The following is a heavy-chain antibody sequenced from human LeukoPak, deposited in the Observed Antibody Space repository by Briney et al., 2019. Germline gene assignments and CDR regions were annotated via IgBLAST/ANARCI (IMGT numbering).Heavy chain of an antibody. CDR1: GYTFTGYY. V-gene: IGHV1-2*02. D-gene: IGHD3-10*01. J-gene: IGHJ4*02. CDR3: ARTMVRGAKTRPFDY. CDR2: INPNSGGT. Sequence: ASVKVSCKASGYTFTGYYMHWVRQAPGQGLEWMGWINPNSGGTNYAQKFQGRVTMTRDTSISTAYMELSRLISDDTAVYYCARTMVRGAKTRPFDYWGQGTLVTVSS.